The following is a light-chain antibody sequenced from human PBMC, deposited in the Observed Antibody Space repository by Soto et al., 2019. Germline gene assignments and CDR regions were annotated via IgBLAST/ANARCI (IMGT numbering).Light chain of an antibody. J-gene: IGKJ3*01. CDR1: QSVSSSY. V-gene: IGKV3-20*01. CDR3: QQYGSSLFT. Sequence: EIVLTQSPGTLSLSPGERATLSCRASQSVSSSYLAWYQQKPGQAPRLLIYVASSRATGIPDRFSGSGSGTDFTLTISRLEPEDFAGYYCQQYGSSLFTFGPGTKVDIK. CDR2: VAS.